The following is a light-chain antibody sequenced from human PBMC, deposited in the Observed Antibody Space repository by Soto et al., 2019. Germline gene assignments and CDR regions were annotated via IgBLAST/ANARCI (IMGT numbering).Light chain of an antibody. CDR1: RSDVGGYNY. CDR3: CSYAGRYTYD. V-gene: IGLV2-11*01. CDR2: DVS. Sequence: QSVLTQARSVSGTPGHSITISYTGARSDVGGYNYVSCYQQHPGKAPILMLYDVSKRPSGVPDRFSGPKSGNTAPLTISGLQTEQEAEYDCCSYAGRYTYDFGTGTKVNV. J-gene: IGLJ1*01.